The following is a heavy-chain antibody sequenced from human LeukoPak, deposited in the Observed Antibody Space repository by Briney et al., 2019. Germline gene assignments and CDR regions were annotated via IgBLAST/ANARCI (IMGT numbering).Heavy chain of an antibody. CDR1: GGSISSGGYY. V-gene: IGHV4-31*03. CDR2: IYYSGST. J-gene: IGHJ5*02. Sequence: SETLSLTCTVSGGSISSGGYYWSWIRQHPGKGLEWIGYIYYSGSTYYNPSLKSRVTISVDTSKNQFSLKLSPVTAADTAVYYCARVRYSYVAWFDPWGQGTLVTVSS. D-gene: IGHD5-18*01. CDR3: ARVRYSYVAWFDP.